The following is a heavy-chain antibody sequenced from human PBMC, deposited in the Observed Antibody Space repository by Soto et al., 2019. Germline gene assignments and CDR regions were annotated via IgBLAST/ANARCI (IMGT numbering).Heavy chain of an antibody. CDR1: GFTFSSYG. Sequence: HPGGSLRLSCAASGFTFSSYGMHWVRQAPGKGLEWVAVISYDGSNKYYADSVKGRFTISRDNSKNTLYLQMNSLRAEDTAVYYCAKCSSSAVDSYYFDYWGQGTLVTVSS. CDR3: AKCSSSAVDSYYFDY. J-gene: IGHJ4*02. D-gene: IGHD6-13*01. CDR2: ISYDGSNK. V-gene: IGHV3-30*18.